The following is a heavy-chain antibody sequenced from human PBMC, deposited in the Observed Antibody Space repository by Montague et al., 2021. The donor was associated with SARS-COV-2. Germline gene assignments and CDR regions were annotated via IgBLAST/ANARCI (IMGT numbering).Heavy chain of an antibody. CDR2: FYYAGGT. CDR1: GGSLSRISSH. Sequence: SETLSLTCTVSGGSLSRISSHWGWIRQLPGKGLEYIGRFYYAGGTQYNPSLKSRVTISVDTSNDQFSLKMNSVTAADTAVYFCASLYGSSFDYWGQGTLVTVSS. V-gene: IGHV4-39*01. J-gene: IGHJ4*02. D-gene: IGHD4-17*01. CDR3: ASLYGSSFDY.